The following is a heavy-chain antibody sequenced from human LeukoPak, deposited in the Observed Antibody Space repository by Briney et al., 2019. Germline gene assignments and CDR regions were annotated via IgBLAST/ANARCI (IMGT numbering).Heavy chain of an antibody. CDR3: ARDGAAAGTAHLLNYYYYYGMDV. V-gene: IGHV1-2*04. D-gene: IGHD6-13*01. CDR1: GYTFTGYY. J-gene: IGHJ6*04. Sequence: ASVKVSCKASGYTFTGYYMHWVRQAPGQGLEWMGWINPSSGGTNYAQKFQGWVTMTRDTSISTAYMELSRLRSDDTAVYYCARDGAAAGTAHLLNYYYYYGMDVWGKGTTVTVSS. CDR2: INPSSGGT.